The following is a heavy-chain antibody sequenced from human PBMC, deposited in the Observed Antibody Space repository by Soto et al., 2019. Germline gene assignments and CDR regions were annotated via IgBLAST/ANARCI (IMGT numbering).Heavy chain of an antibody. CDR2: ISYDGSNK. Sequence: QVQLVESGGGVVQPGRSLRLSCAASGFTFSSYGMHWVRQAPGKGLEWVAVISYDGSNKYYADSVKGRFTISRDNSKNTLYLQMYSLRAEDTAVYYCAKDVPHPEYYYYGMDVWGQGTTVTVSS. J-gene: IGHJ6*02. CDR3: AKDVPHPEYYYYGMDV. CDR1: GFTFSSYG. V-gene: IGHV3-30*18. D-gene: IGHD6-6*01.